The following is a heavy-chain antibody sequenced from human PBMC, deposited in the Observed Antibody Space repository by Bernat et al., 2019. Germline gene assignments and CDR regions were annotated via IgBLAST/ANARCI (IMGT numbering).Heavy chain of an antibody. CDR2: YNHSGST. V-gene: IGHV4-34*01. Sequence: QVQLQQWGAGLLKPSETLSPTCAVYGGSFSGYYWSWIRQPPGKGLEWIGEYNHSGSTNYNPSLKSRVTISVDTSKNQFSLKLSYVTAEDTAVYYCARGDNKRDRVKIAAAVRHYFDYWGQGTLVTVSS. CDR1: GGSFSGYY. D-gene: IGHD6-13*01. CDR3: ARGDNKRDRVKIAAAVRHYFDY. J-gene: IGHJ4*02.